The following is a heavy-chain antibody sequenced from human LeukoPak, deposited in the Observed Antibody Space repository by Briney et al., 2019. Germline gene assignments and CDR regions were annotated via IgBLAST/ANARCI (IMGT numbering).Heavy chain of an antibody. Sequence: GGSLRLSCAASGFTFSSYSMNWVRQAPGKGLEWVSYISSSSSTIYYADSVKGRFTISRDNAKNSLYLQMNSLRDEDTAVYYRARGRRNYYDSSGYPYYYYGMDVWGQGTTVTVSS. V-gene: IGHV3-48*02. J-gene: IGHJ6*02. CDR3: ARGRRNYYDSSGYPYYYYGMDV. CDR1: GFTFSSYS. D-gene: IGHD3-22*01. CDR2: ISSSSSTI.